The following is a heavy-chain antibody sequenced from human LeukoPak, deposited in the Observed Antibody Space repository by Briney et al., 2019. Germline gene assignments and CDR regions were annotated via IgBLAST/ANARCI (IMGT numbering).Heavy chain of an antibody. Sequence: GASVKVSCKASGYSFTSFGISWVRQAPGQGLEWMGWVSAYNGNTHYAQNLQGRVTMTTDTSTSTAYMELRTLRSDDTAVYYCARSGTILSGHLDYWGQGTLVSVSS. D-gene: IGHD1-14*01. V-gene: IGHV1-18*01. CDR1: GYSFTSFG. J-gene: IGHJ4*02. CDR3: ARSGTILSGHLDY. CDR2: VSAYNGNT.